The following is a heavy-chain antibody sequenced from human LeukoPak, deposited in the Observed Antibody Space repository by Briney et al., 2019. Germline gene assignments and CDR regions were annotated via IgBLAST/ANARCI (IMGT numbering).Heavy chain of an antibody. D-gene: IGHD6-13*01. V-gene: IGHV3-21*04. CDR2: ISSSSSYI. Sequence: GGSLRLSCAASGFTFSSYSMNWVRQAPGKGLEWVSSISSSSSYIYYADSVKGRFTISRDNAKNSLYLQMDSLRAEDTAVYYCARDDWSAASLWGQGTLVTVSS. J-gene: IGHJ4*02. CDR3: ARDDWSAASL. CDR1: GFTFSSYS.